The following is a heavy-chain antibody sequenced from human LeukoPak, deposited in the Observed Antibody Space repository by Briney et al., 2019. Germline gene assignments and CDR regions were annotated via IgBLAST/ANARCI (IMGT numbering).Heavy chain of an antibody. D-gene: IGHD3-3*01. V-gene: IGHV4-61*02. Sequence: SETLSLTCTVSGGSISSDTYYWSWIRQPAGEGLEWIGRIYTSGSTNYNPSLKSRVTISVDTSKNQFSLKLTSVTAPDTAVYYCARGYDFWNGYFDAFDFWGQGTMVTVSS. CDR1: GGSISSDTYY. CDR3: ARGYDFWNGYFDAFDF. J-gene: IGHJ3*01. CDR2: IYTSGST.